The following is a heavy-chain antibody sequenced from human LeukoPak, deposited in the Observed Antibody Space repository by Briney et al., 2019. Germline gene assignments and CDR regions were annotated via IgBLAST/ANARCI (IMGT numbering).Heavy chain of an antibody. V-gene: IGHV3-43*01. CDR2: ISWDGGST. CDR3: AKDNLDSYYGMDV. D-gene: IGHD3-22*01. Sequence: GGSLRLSCAASGFTFDDYTMHWVRQAPGKGLEWVPLISWDGGSTYYADSVKGRFTISRDNSKNSLYLQMNSLRTEDTALYYCAKDNLDSYYGMDVWGQGTTVTVSS. CDR1: GFTFDDYT. J-gene: IGHJ6*02.